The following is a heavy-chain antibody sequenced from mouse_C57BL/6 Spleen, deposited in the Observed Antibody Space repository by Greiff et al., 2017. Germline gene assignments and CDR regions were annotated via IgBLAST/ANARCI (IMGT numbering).Heavy chain of an antibody. J-gene: IGHJ2*01. D-gene: IGHD1-1*01. V-gene: IGHV1-59*01. CDR3: ARRDYYGSSYPYYFDY. Sequence: QVQLQQPGAELVRPGTSVKLSCKASGYTFTSYWMHWVKQRPGQGLEWIGEIDPSDSYTNYNQKFKGKATLTVDTSSSTAYMQLSSLTSEDSAVYYCARRDYYGSSYPYYFDYWGQGTTLTVSS. CDR1: GYTFTSYW. CDR2: IDPSDSYT.